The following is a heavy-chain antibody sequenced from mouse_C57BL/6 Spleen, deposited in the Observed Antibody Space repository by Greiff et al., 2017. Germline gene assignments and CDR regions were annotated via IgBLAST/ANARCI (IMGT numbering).Heavy chain of an antibody. Sequence: EVKLVESGPGLVKPSQSLSLTCSVTGYSITSGYYWNWIRQFPGKKLEWMGYISYDGSNKYNPSPKNRIPHTRYTSKNQFFLKLKSVTTEDTATYYCAREGETAQATAWFAYWGQGTLVTVAA. J-gene: IGHJ3*01. CDR2: ISYDGSN. V-gene: IGHV3-6*01. D-gene: IGHD3-2*02. CDR1: GYSITSGYY. CDR3: AREGETAQATAWFAY.